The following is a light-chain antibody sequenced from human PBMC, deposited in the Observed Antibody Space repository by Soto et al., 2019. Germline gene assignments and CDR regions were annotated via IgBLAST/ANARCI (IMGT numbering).Light chain of an antibody. CDR2: GAS. Sequence: EIVLTQSPGTLSLSPGERGTLSCRASQSVNSRNLAWYQRKPGQAPRLLIYGASNRAARIPDRFSGSGSGTDFTLTISRLEPEDFAMYYCQQYGGSPTFGQGTKVDIK. V-gene: IGKV3-20*01. J-gene: IGKJ1*01. CDR3: QQYGGSPT. CDR1: QSVNSRN.